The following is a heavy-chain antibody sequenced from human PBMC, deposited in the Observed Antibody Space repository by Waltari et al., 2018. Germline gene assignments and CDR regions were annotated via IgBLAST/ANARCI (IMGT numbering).Heavy chain of an antibody. Sequence: QVQLVQSGAEVKKPGSSVRVSCKASGGTFSSCAISWVRQAPGQGLEWMGRIIPIFCTANFAQKFQGRVTITADKSTSTAYMELSSLRSEDTAVYYWARDGGMGWGQGTLVTVSS. CDR2: IIPIFCTA. J-gene: IGHJ4*02. CDR3: ARDGGMG. CDR1: GGTFSSCA. V-gene: IGHV1-69*06. D-gene: IGHD3-16*01.